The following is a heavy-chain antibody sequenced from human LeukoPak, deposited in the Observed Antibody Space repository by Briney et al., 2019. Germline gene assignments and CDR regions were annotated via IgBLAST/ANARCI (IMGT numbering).Heavy chain of an antibody. CDR2: INPNSGGT. CDR1: GYTFTGYY. V-gene: IGHV1-2*02. D-gene: IGHD3-10*01. Sequence: GASVKVSCKASGYTFTGYYMHWVRQAPGQGLEWMGWINPNSGGTNYAQKFQGRVTMTRDTSISTAYMELSRLRSDDTAVYYCARRATVRGGNWFDPWGQGTLVTVSS. CDR3: ARRATVRGGNWFDP. J-gene: IGHJ5*02.